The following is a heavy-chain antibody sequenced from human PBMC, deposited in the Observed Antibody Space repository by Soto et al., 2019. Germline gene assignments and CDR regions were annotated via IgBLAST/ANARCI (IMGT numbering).Heavy chain of an antibody. CDR3: ARLAACSGGSCYSNPDY. V-gene: IGHV4-39*01. J-gene: IGHJ4*02. Sequence: QLQLQESCPGLVKPSETLSLTCTVSGGSISSSSYYWGWIRQPPGKGLEWIGRIYYSGSTYYNPSLKSRVPISVDTSKNQFSLKLSSVTAADTAVYYCARLAACSGGSCYSNPDYWGQGTLVTVSS. CDR1: GGSISSSSYY. CDR2: IYYSGST. D-gene: IGHD2-15*01.